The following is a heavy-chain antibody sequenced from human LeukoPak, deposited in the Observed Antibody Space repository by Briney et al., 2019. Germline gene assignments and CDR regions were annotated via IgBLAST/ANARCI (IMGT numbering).Heavy chain of an antibody. J-gene: IGHJ4*02. V-gene: IGHV3-23*01. Sequence: PGGSLRLSCAASGFTFNSYVMSWVRQTPGKGLEWVSYISTRGGSTYYADSVKGRFTISRDNSKNTLYLQMNSLRAEDTAVYYCAKGTEYSSASGFDCWGQGTLVTVSS. CDR2: ISTRGGST. CDR1: GFTFNSYV. CDR3: AKGTEYSSASGFDC. D-gene: IGHD6-6*01.